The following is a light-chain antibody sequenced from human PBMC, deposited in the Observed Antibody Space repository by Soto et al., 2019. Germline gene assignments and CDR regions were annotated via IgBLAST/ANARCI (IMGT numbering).Light chain of an antibody. CDR3: QQRSIWPPT. CDR1: QGVDSY. Sequence: EIVLTQSPATLSLSPGERATISCRASQGVDSYIAWYQQKHGQAPRLLIYDASNRATGIPARFSGSGSGTDYTLTISSLEPEDFAVYYCQQRSIWPPTFGQGTKVDIK. V-gene: IGKV3-11*01. J-gene: IGKJ2*01. CDR2: DAS.